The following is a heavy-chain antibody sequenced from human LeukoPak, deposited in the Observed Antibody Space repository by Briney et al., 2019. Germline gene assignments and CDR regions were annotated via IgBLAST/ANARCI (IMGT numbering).Heavy chain of an antibody. V-gene: IGHV3-74*01. D-gene: IGHD2-2*01. CDR3: ATLRPIVVVPAATVWFDP. CDR1: GFTFSSYW. Sequence: GGSLRLSCAASGFTFSSYWMHWVRQAPGKGLVWVSRINSDGSSTSYADSVKGRFTISRDNAKNTLYLQMNSLRAEDTAVYYCATLRPIVVVPAATVWFDPWGQGTLVTVSS. J-gene: IGHJ5*02. CDR2: INSDGSST.